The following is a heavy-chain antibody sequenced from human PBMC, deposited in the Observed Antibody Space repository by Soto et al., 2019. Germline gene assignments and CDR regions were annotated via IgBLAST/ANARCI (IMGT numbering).Heavy chain of an antibody. Sequence: RSLTCGVYGGSFSFYSWSWIRQPPGKGLEWLGEINHSRSTNYNPSLKSRVTISLDTSKTQFSLKLRSVTAADTAIYYCARAKYTSGHDYWGQGTLVTVSS. J-gene: IGHJ4*02. CDR3: ARAKYTSGHDY. V-gene: IGHV4-34*01. CDR1: GGSFSFYS. D-gene: IGHD6-19*01. CDR2: INHSRST.